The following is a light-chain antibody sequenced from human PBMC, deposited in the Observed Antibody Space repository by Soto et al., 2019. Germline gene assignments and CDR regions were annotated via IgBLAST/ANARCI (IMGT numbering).Light chain of an antibody. CDR2: AVS. V-gene: IGLV2-14*03. CDR1: SSDVGGYNS. CDR3: TSYTSSSSDV. J-gene: IGLJ1*01. Sequence: QSALTQPASVSGSPGQSITISCTGTSSDVGGYNSVSWYQQHPGRAPKLILYAVSNRPSGVSNRFSASKSGNTASLTISGLQAEDEADYYCTSYTSSSSDVFGTGTKLTVL.